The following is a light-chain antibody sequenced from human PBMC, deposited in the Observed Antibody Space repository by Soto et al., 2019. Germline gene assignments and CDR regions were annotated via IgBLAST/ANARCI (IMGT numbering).Light chain of an antibody. CDR3: CSYAGSSALYV. Sequence: QSVLTQPASVSGSPGHSITIFCSGTSSDVGSYNLVSWYQQHPGQAPKLMIYEVSKRPSGLSNRFSGSKSGSTASLTISGLQAEDEADYYCCSYAGSSALYVFGTGNKVTVL. CDR1: SSDVGSYNL. J-gene: IGLJ1*01. CDR2: EVS. V-gene: IGLV2-23*02.